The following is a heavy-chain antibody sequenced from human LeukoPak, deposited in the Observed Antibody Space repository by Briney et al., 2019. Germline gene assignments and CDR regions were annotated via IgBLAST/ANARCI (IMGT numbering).Heavy chain of an antibody. CDR2: ISGSGGST. J-gene: IGHJ4*02. CDR3: AKDTWDSSGYYYDY. Sequence: GGSLRLSCVASGFTVNSNYMFWVRQAPGKGLEWVSVISGSGGSTYYADSVKGRFTISRDNSKNTLYLQMNSLRAEDTAVYYCAKDTWDSSGYYYDYWGQGTLVTVSS. CDR1: GFTVNSNY. V-gene: IGHV3-23*01. D-gene: IGHD3-22*01.